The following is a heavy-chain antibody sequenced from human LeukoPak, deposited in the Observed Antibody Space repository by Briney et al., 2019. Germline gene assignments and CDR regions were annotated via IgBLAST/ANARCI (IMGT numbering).Heavy chain of an antibody. CDR3: ARWDYYDSSGYYDYYYGMDV. CDR2: IYHSGST. CDR1: GGSISSGGYS. J-gene: IGHJ6*02. Sequence: PSQTLSLTCAVSGGSISSGGYSWSWIRQPPGKGLEWIGYIYHSGSTYYNPSLKSRVTISVDTSKNQFSLKLSSVTAADTAVYYCARWDYYDSSGYYDYYYGMDVWGQGTTVTVSS. D-gene: IGHD3-22*01. V-gene: IGHV4-30-2*02.